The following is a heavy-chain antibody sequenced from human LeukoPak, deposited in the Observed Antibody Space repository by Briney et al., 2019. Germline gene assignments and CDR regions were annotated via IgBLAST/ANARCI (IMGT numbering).Heavy chain of an antibody. CDR2: FDPEDGET. D-gene: IGHD3-10*01. V-gene: IGHV1-24*01. CDR1: GYTLTELS. Sequence: GASVRVSCKVSGYTLTELSMHWVRQAPGKGLEWMGGFDPEDGETIYAQKFQGRVTMTEDTSTDTAYMELSSLRSEDTAVYYCATPRVRGVIRDPFDYWGQGTLVTVSS. J-gene: IGHJ4*02. CDR3: ATPRVRGVIRDPFDY.